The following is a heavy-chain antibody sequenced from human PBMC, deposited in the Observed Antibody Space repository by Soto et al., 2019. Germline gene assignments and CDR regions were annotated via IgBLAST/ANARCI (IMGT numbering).Heavy chain of an antibody. Sequence: GGSLRLSCAASGFTFSSYWMSWVRQAPGKGLEWVANIKQDGSEKYYVDSVKGRFTISRDNAKNSLYLQMNSLRAEDTAVYYCARETKMTTVTTGYYYYYYGMDVWGQGTTVTVSS. CDR3: ARETKMTTVTTGYYYYYYGMDV. V-gene: IGHV3-7*05. CDR1: GFTFSSYW. J-gene: IGHJ6*02. CDR2: IKQDGSEK. D-gene: IGHD4-17*01.